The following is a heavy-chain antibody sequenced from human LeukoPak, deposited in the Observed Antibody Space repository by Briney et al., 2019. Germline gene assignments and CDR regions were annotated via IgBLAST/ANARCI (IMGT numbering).Heavy chain of an antibody. CDR2: IYYSGST. CDR3: ARRGNGDYVHIDY. J-gene: IGHJ4*02. V-gene: IGHV4-39*07. D-gene: IGHD4-17*01. CDR1: GGSISSSSYY. Sequence: SETLSLTCTVSGGSISSSSYYWGWIRQPPGKGLEWIGSIYYSGSTYYNPSLKSRVTISVDTSKNQFSLKLSSVTAADTAVYYCARRGNGDYVHIDYWGQGTLVTVSS.